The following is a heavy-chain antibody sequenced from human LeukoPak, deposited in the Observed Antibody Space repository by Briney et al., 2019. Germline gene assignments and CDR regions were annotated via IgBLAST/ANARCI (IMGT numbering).Heavy chain of an antibody. J-gene: IGHJ4*02. CDR1: GFPFSDYY. V-gene: IGHV3-11*01. CDR3: ARDHAGDY. D-gene: IGHD3-10*01. Sequence: GGSLRLSCAASGFPFSDYYMSWIRQAPGKGLEWVSYISGGSHIYYADSVKGRFTISRDNAKNSLFLQMNSLRAEDTAVYYCARDHAGDYWGQGTLVTVSS. CDR2: ISGGSHI.